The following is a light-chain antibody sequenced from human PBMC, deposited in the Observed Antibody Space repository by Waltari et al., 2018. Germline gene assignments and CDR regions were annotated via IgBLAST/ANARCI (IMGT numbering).Light chain of an antibody. Sequence: SYELTQPLSVSVAPGPTATITCGGNNIGGKSVHWYQQKPGQAPVLVIYRDNNRPSGIPDRFSGSNSGNTATLTINGAQVGDEADYYCQVRDSNTAVFGGGTHLTVL. CDR2: RDN. CDR3: QVRDSNTAV. V-gene: IGLV3-9*01. CDR1: NIGGKS. J-gene: IGLJ7*01.